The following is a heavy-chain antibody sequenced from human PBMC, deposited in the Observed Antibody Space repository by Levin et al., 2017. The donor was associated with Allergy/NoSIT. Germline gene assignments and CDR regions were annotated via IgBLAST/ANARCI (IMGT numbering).Heavy chain of an antibody. D-gene: IGHD6-19*01. Sequence: ASVKVSCKASGYTFTSYDINWVRQATGQGLEWMGWMNPNSGNTGYAQKFQGRVTMTRNTSISTAYMELSSLRSEDTAVYYCARPAQYSSGWSDAFDIWGQGTMVTVSS. CDR2: MNPNSGNT. V-gene: IGHV1-8*01. J-gene: IGHJ3*02. CDR1: GYTFTSYD. CDR3: ARPAQYSSGWSDAFDI.